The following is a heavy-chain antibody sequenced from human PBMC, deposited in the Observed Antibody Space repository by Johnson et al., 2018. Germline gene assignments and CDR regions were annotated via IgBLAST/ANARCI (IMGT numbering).Heavy chain of an antibody. D-gene: IGHD1-26*01. CDR2: ISYDGSNK. V-gene: IGHV3-30-3*01. Sequence: QVQLQESGGGVVQPGRSLRLSCAASGFTFSSYAMHWVRQAPGKGLEWVAVISYDGSNKYYADSVKGRFTISRDNSKNTLFLQMNSLRAEDTAVYYCARTIVGPTTNAFDIWGQGTMVTVSS. CDR3: ARTIVGPTTNAFDI. CDR1: GFTFSSYA. J-gene: IGHJ3*02.